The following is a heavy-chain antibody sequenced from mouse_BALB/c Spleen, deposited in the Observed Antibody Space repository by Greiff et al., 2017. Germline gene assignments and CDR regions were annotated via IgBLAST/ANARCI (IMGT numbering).Heavy chain of an antibody. D-gene: IGHD2-10*01. CDR1: GFSLTSYG. V-gene: IGHV2-9*02. J-gene: IGHJ4*01. CDR2: IWAGGST. Sequence: VQLVESGPGLVAPSQSLSITCTVSGFSLTSYGVHWVRQPPGKGLEWLGVIWAGGSTNYNSALMSRLSIIKDNSTSQVFLKLNSLQTDDTATYYCAKSYYGNYVGAMDYWGQGTSVTVSS. CDR3: AKSYYGNYVGAMDY.